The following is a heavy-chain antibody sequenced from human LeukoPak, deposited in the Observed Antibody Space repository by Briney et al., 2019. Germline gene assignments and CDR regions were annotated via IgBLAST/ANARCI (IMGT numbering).Heavy chain of an antibody. Sequence: SQTPSLTCTVSGGSISSGSYYWSWIRQPAGKGLEWIGRIYTSGSTNYNPSLKSRVTISVDTSKNQFSLKLSSVTAADTAVYYCARDYHYYDSSGYYGDYYYGMDVWGQGTTVTVSS. CDR3: ARDYHYYDSSGYYGDYYYGMDV. CDR1: GGSISSGSYY. J-gene: IGHJ6*02. V-gene: IGHV4-61*02. D-gene: IGHD3-22*01. CDR2: IYTSGST.